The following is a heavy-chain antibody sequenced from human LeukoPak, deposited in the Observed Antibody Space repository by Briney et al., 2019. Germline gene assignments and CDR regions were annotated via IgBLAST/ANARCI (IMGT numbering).Heavy chain of an antibody. V-gene: IGHV4-59*01. CDR2: IYYSGST. D-gene: IGHD6-13*01. Sequence: ETLSLTCTVSGGSISSYYWSWIRQPPGKGLEWIGYIYYSGSTNYNPSLKSRVTISVDTSKNQFSLRLSSVTAADTAVYYCARVTGYVMEDYFDYWGQGTLVTVSS. J-gene: IGHJ4*02. CDR3: ARVTGYVMEDYFDY. CDR1: GGSISSYY.